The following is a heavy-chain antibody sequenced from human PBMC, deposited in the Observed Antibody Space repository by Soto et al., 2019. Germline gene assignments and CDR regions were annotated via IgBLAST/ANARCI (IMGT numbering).Heavy chain of an antibody. V-gene: IGHV5-51*01. CDR2: IYPSDSDT. D-gene: IGHD4-17*01. CDR1: GYTFTIYW. J-gene: IGHJ4*02. CDR3: ARPANTVADPFDL. Sequence: PGESLKISCQVSGYTFTIYWIGWVRQMPGKGLEWMGIIYPSDSDTRYSPSFQGQVTISADQSINTAYLQWDSLKASDTAIYYCARPANTVADPFDLWGQGTPVTVSS.